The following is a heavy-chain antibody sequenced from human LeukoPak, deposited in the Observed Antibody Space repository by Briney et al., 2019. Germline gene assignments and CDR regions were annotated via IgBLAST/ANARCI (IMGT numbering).Heavy chain of an antibody. CDR1: GYTFTSYG. Sequence: ASVKVSCKASGYTFTSYGISWARQAPGQGLEWMGWISAYNGNTNYAQKSQGRVTMTRDTSISTAYMELSRLRSDDTAVYYCARGVGPRYFDLWGRGTLVTVSS. CDR3: ARGVGPRYFDL. CDR2: ISAYNGNT. J-gene: IGHJ2*01. V-gene: IGHV1-18*01. D-gene: IGHD1-26*01.